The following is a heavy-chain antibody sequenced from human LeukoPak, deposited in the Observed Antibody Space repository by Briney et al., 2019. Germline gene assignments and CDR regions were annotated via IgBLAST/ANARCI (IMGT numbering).Heavy chain of an antibody. CDR2: ISHDGSNK. D-gene: IGHD3-16*01. CDR1: GFPFSDYG. Sequence: GGSLRLSCAASGFPFSDYGMYWVRQAPGKGLEWLAVISHDGSNKHYADSVKGRITISGDNSMNTLYLQMNSLTAEDTAVYYCAKVRWGSDNALDSWGQGTLVTGSS. CDR3: AKVRWGSDNALDS. J-gene: IGHJ4*02. V-gene: IGHV3-30*18.